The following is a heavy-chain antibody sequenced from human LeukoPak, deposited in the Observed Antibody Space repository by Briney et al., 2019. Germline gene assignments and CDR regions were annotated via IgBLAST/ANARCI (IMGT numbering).Heavy chain of an antibody. V-gene: IGHV4-34*01. Sequence: SETLSLTCAVYGGSFSGYYWSWIRQPPGKGLEWIGEINHSGSTNYNPSLKSRVTISVDTSKNQFSLKLSSVTAADTAVYYCAGGRGIVGVAAAPYGMDVWGQGTTVTVSS. D-gene: IGHD1-26*01. J-gene: IGHJ6*02. CDR2: INHSGST. CDR1: GGSFSGYY. CDR3: AGGRGIVGVAAAPYGMDV.